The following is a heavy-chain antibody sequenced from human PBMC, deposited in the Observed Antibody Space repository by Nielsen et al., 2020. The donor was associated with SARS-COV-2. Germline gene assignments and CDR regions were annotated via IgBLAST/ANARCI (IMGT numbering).Heavy chain of an antibody. CDR2: ITGHTGDT. V-gene: IGHV1-18*04. D-gene: IGHD2-2*01. J-gene: IGHJ5*02. CDR3: ARYSTGWFSGLYWFDP. Sequence: ASVKVSCKASGYTFTNIGISWVRQAPGQGLEWPGWITGHTGDTYYAQKVQDRLTLTADSSTSTAFLELTSLTSDDTAVYYCARYSTGWFSGLYWFDPWGQGTLVTVST. CDR1: GYTFTNIG.